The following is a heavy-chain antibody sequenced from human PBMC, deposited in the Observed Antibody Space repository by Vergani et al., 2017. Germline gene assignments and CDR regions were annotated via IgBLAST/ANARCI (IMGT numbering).Heavy chain of an antibody. J-gene: IGHJ6*02. CDR3: ARNNTYGMDV. D-gene: IGHD1/OR15-1a*01. V-gene: IGHV4-59*12. CDR2: IYYSGST. CDR1: GGSISSYY. Sequence: QVQLQESGPGLVKPSETLSLTCTVSGGSISSYYWSWIRQPPGKGLEWIGYIYYSGSTNSNPSLKSRVTISVDTSKNQFSLKLSSVTAADTAVYYCARNNTYGMDVWGQGTTVTVSS.